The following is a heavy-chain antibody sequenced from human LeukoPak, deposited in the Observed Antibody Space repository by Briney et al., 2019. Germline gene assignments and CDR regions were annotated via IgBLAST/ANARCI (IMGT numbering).Heavy chain of an antibody. Sequence: SETLSLTCNVSGGSISNYYWSWIRQPPGKGLEWIGYMYHTGHTMYNSSLKSRVTMSLDTSKNHFSLRLSSVTAADTAVYYCARHPFATPFDYGGPGTLVTVSS. J-gene: IGHJ4*02. CDR1: GGSISNYY. CDR3: ARHPFATPFDY. D-gene: IGHD2-15*01. V-gene: IGHV4-59*08. CDR2: MYHTGHT.